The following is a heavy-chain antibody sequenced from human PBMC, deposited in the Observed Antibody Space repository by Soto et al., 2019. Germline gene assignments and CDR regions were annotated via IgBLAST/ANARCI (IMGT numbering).Heavy chain of an antibody. CDR1: GGSIGSYY. Sequence: PSETLSLTCTVSGGSIGSYYGSWIRQPPGKGLEWIGYIYYSGSTNYNPSLKSRVTISVDTSKNQFSLKLSSVTAEDTAVYYCAKGTISLVNSPNDYWGQGTLVTVSS. D-gene: IGHD1-20*01. CDR2: IYYSGST. CDR3: AKGTISLVNSPNDY. J-gene: IGHJ4*02. V-gene: IGHV4-59*12.